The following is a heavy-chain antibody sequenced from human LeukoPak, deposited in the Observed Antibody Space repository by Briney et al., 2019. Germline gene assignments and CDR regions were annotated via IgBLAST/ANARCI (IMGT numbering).Heavy chain of an antibody. CDR3: AKDDSGSPFTFDY. CDR1: GFTFSSYG. V-gene: IGHV3-30*18. CDR2: ISYDGSNK. D-gene: IGHD1-26*01. J-gene: IGHJ4*02. Sequence: QPGGSLQLSCAASGFTFSSYGMHWVRQAPGKGLEWVAVISYDGSNKYYADSVKGRFTISRDNSKNTLYLQMNSLRAEDTAVYYCAKDDSGSPFTFDYWGQGTLVTVSS.